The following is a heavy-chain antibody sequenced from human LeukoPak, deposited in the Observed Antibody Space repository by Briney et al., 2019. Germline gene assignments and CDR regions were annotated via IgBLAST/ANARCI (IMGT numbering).Heavy chain of an antibody. CDR1: GFTFSSYA. J-gene: IGHJ4*02. V-gene: IGHV3-23*01. CDR2: ISGSGGST. Sequence: PGGSLRLSCAASGFTFSSYAMSWVRQAPGKGLEWVSAISGSGGSTYYADSVKGRFTISRDNSKNTLYLQMNSLRAEDTAVYYCEVLDPGYCSGGSCYDYWGQGTLVTVSS. CDR3: EVLDPGYCSGGSCYDY. D-gene: IGHD2-15*01.